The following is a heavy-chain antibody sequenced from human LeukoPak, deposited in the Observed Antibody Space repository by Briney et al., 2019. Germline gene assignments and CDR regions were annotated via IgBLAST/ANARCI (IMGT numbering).Heavy chain of an antibody. CDR1: GFTVSSNY. CDR3: ARGFQWLGSYYYGMDV. Sequence: GGSLRPSCAASGFTVSSNYMSWVRQAPGKGLEWVSVIYSGGSTYYADSVKGRFTISRDNSKNTLYLQMNSLRAEDTAVYYCARGFQWLGSYYYGMDVWGQGTTVTVSS. CDR2: IYSGGST. J-gene: IGHJ6*02. D-gene: IGHD6-19*01. V-gene: IGHV3-53*01.